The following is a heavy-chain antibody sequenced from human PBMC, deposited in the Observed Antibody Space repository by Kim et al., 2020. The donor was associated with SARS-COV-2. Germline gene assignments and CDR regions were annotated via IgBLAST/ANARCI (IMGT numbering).Heavy chain of an antibody. CDR2: IDTDGSET. V-gene: IGHV3-74*01. Sequence: GGSLRLSCAASGFTFTEYWMHWVRQAPGKGLMWVSRIDTDGSETAYSDSVRGRFTISRDIAKNTLYLQMNSLTAEDTAVYYCARYGRLTTYSPGAFDIWG. J-gene: IGHJ3*02. D-gene: IGHD4-17*01. CDR1: GFTFTEYW. CDR3: ARYGRLTTYSPGAFDI.